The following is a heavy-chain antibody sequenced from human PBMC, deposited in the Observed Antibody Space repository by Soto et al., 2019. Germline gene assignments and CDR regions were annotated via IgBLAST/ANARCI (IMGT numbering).Heavy chain of an antibody. CDR1: GGTFSSYA. J-gene: IGHJ6*02. Sequence: QVQLVQSGAEVKKPGSSVKVSYKASGGTFSSYAISWVRQAPGQGLEWMGGIIPIFGTANYAQKFQGRVTITADESTSTAYMELSSLRSEDTAVYYCARVKAWKHCSSTSCGVDVWGQGTTVTVSS. D-gene: IGHD2-2*01. CDR3: ARVKAWKHCSSTSCGVDV. CDR2: IIPIFGTA. V-gene: IGHV1-69*01.